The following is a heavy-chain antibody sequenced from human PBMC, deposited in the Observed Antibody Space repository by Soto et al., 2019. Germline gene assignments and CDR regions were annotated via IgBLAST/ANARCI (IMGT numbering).Heavy chain of an antibody. V-gene: IGHV1-2*02. Sequence: QLHLVQSGAVVKKPGASVTVSCSASGYPVTAYYMHWVRQAPGRGLEWMGGINPATGAAKYTQTFQGRVTMTRDTSTSTVFMELCGLTSEDTAGFYGARGGGVGVAGSAAFDMWGQGTLVTVSS. J-gene: IGHJ3*02. CDR3: ARGGGVGVAGSAAFDM. CDR2: INPATGAA. D-gene: IGHD3-3*01. CDR1: GYPVTAYY.